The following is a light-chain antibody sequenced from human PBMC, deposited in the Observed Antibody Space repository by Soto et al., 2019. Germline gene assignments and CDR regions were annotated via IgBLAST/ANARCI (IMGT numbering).Light chain of an antibody. Sequence: QSVLTQPASVSGSPGQSITISCTGTSSDVGGYKYVSWYQQQPGRAPKLILYEVSNRPSGVAHRFSGSKSGNTASLTISGLQAEDEADYYCRSFTSSITYVFGTGTKVTVL. CDR3: RSFTSSITYV. CDR1: SSDVGGYKY. V-gene: IGLV2-14*01. CDR2: EVS. J-gene: IGLJ1*01.